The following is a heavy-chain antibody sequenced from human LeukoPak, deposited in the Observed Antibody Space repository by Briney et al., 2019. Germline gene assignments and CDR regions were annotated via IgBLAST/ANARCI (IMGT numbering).Heavy chain of an antibody. CDR3: AKSQHDYGDSYFDY. CDR1: GFTFSSYA. Sequence: GGSLRLSRAASGFTFSSYAMSWVRQAPGKGLEWVSAISGSGGSTYYADSVKGRFTISRDNSKNTLYLQMNSLRAEDTAVYYCAKSQHDYGDSYFDYWGQGTLVTVSS. D-gene: IGHD4-17*01. CDR2: ISGSGGST. V-gene: IGHV3-23*01. J-gene: IGHJ4*02.